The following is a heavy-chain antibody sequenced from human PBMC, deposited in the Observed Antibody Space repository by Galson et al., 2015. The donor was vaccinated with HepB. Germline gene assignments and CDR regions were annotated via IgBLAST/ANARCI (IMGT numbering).Heavy chain of an antibody. Sequence: SVKVSCKASGYTFTSYGISWVRQAPGQGLEWMGWISAYNGNTNYAQKLQGRVTMTTDTSTSTAYMELRSLRSDDTAVYYCARDGYDDSSGPEVGYFDYWGQGTLVTVSS. CDR2: ISAYNGNT. CDR3: ARDGYDDSSGPEVGYFDY. CDR1: GYTFTSYG. D-gene: IGHD3-22*01. V-gene: IGHV1-18*01. J-gene: IGHJ4*02.